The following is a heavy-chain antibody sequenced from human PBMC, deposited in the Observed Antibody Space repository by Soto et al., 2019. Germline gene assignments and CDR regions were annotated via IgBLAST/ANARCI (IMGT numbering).Heavy chain of an antibody. Sequence: GGSLRLSCVASGFNFSDHYMTWIRQAPGKGLEWVSSISSSGTTKEYADSVKGRFTISRDNAKNSLSLQMNSLRAEDTAVYYCAREGEYWFDPWGQGXLVTVYS. V-gene: IGHV3-11*01. J-gene: IGHJ5*02. CDR3: AREGEYWFDP. D-gene: IGHD3-16*01. CDR2: ISSSGTTK. CDR1: GFNFSDHY.